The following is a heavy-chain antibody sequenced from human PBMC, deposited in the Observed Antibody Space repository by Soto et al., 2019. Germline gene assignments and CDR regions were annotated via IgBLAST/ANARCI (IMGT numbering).Heavy chain of an antibody. J-gene: IGHJ4*02. V-gene: IGHV1-3*01. CDR2: ISAVDGQI. CDR1: GYTFTNYP. CDR3: ARGFRDPSFSGFDY. Sequence: QVQLVQSGTEVRKPGASVKLSCRASGYTFTNYPLHWVRQAPGQRPQWLGWISAVDGQIKYSQKFQGRVTLTTDTSASTTYMELSSLRSDDTAMYYCARGFRDPSFSGFDYWGQGALDTVSS. D-gene: IGHD2-21*02.